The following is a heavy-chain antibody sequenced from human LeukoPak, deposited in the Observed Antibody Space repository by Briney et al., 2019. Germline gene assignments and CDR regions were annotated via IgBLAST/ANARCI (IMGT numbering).Heavy chain of an antibody. CDR3: ARHQIYYDFWSGYPDY. CDR2: IDHRGNT. D-gene: IGHD3-3*01. Sequence: SETLSLTCIVSGDSISSGNFWGWIRQPPGKGLDYIGNIDHRGNTYYNPSLKSRLTISVDTSRNQFSLRLSSVTAADTAVYYCARHQIYYDFWSGYPDYWGQGTLVTVSS. V-gene: IGHV4-38-2*02. J-gene: IGHJ4*02. CDR1: GDSISSGNF.